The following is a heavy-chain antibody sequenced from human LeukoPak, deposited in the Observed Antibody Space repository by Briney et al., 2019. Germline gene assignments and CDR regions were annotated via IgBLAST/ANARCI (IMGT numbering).Heavy chain of an antibody. V-gene: IGHV3-33*06. D-gene: IGHD6-19*01. CDR2: IWHDESAE. J-gene: IGHJ4*02. CDR3: AKDHRGGWSGYFDY. CDR1: GFSFRIYG. Sequence: GGSLTLSCAPSGFSFRIYGMYGVRHAPGKGVEWVAVIWHDESAEFYGDSVKGRFTISRDNSKNTLYLQMDRLRAEDTARYYCAKDHRGGWSGYFDYWGQGALVTVSS.